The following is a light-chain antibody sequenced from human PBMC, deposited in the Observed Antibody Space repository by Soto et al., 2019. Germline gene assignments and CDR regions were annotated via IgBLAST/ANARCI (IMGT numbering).Light chain of an antibody. CDR2: EVA. CDR3: CSYAGGDTFFL. Sequence: QSVLTKPASVNGAPGQSITISCTGTSGDVGSYSPVSWYQQRPGKAPKLIIYEVAKRPSGVSNRFSGSKSGNTASLTISGLQAEDEAEYFCCSYAGGDTFFLFGTGTKVTVL. J-gene: IGLJ1*01. CDR1: SGDVGSYSP. V-gene: IGLV2-23*02.